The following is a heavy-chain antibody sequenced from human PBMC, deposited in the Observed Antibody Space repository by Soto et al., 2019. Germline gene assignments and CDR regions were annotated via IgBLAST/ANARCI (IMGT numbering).Heavy chain of an antibody. Sequence: PSETLSLTCAVYGGSFSGYYWSWIRQPPGKGLEWIGEINHSGSTNYNPSLKSRVTISVDTSKNQFSLKLSSVTAADTAVYYCAIYGDYGWLDSWGQGTLVTVSS. CDR2: INHSGST. D-gene: IGHD4-17*01. CDR1: GGSFSGYY. J-gene: IGHJ5*01. CDR3: AIYGDYGWLDS. V-gene: IGHV4-34*01.